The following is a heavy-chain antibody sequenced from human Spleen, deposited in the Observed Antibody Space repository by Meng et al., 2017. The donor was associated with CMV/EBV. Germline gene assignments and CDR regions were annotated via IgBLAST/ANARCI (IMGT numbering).Heavy chain of an antibody. CDR2: IIPTFGTP. J-gene: IGHJ3*01. Sequence: ASVKVSCKASGYTFTGYYMHWVRQAPGQGLEWMGGIIPTFGTPTYAQSFQGRLTISTDDSTNTVYMELSSLRSEDTAIYYCARVGAESMYDFWSGYTGDAFDFWGQGTTVTVSS. CDR3: ARVGAESMYDFWSGYTGDAFDF. CDR1: GYTFTGYY. D-gene: IGHD3-3*01. V-gene: IGHV1-46*01.